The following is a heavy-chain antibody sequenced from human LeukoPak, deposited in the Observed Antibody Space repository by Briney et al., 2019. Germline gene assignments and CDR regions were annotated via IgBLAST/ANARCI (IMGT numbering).Heavy chain of an antibody. D-gene: IGHD3-22*01. CDR3: ARRRSNQYYYDSSGYHSYYYYGMDA. Sequence: SETLSLTCTVSGGSISSYYWSWIPQPAGKGLEWIGRIYTSGSTNSNPSLKSRVTLSVDTSKNPFSLRLSSVTAADTAVYYSARRRSNQYYYDSSGYHSYYYYGMDACGQGTTVTVS. J-gene: IGHJ6*02. CDR1: GGSISSYY. CDR2: IYTSGST. V-gene: IGHV4-4*07.